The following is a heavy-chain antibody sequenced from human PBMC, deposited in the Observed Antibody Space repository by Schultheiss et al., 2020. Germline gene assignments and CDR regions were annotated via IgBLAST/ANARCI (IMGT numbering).Heavy chain of an antibody. V-gene: IGHV1-69*13. J-gene: IGHJ4*02. Sequence: SVKVSCKASGGTFSSYAISWVRQAPGQGLEWMGGIIPICGTANYAQKFQGRVTITADESTSTAYMELSSLRSEDTAVYYCARDASPALLRFLDLDYWGQGTLVTVAS. CDR2: IIPICGTA. CDR1: GGTFSSYA. D-gene: IGHD3-3*01. CDR3: ARDASPALLRFLDLDY.